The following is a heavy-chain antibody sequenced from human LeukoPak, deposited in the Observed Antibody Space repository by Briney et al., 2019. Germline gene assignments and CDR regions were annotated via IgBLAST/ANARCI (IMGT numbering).Heavy chain of an antibody. Sequence: ASVKGSCKASGYTFTSYYIHWVRQAPGQGLEWMGVINPSGGGTSYAQKFQGRVTMTRDTSTSTVYMDLRSLRSEDTAVYFCARDMLAVPSNWFDPWGQGTLVTVSS. J-gene: IGHJ5*02. CDR3: ARDMLAVPSNWFDP. D-gene: IGHD2-8*01. V-gene: IGHV1-46*01. CDR2: INPSGGGT. CDR1: GYTFTSYY.